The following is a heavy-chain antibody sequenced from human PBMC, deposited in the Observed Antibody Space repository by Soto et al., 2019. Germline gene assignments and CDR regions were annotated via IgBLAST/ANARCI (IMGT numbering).Heavy chain of an antibody. J-gene: IGHJ6*03. CDR1: GFTVSSNY. CDR2: IYSGGST. CDR3: ARGACTNGVCHYYYYMDV. V-gene: IGHV3-66*01. Sequence: ESGGGLVQPGGSLRLSCAASGFTVSSNYMSWVRQAPGKGLEWVSVIYSGGSTYYADSVKGRFTISRDNSKNTLYLQMNSLRAEDTAVYYCARGACTNGVCHYYYYMDVWGKGTTVTVSS. D-gene: IGHD2-8*01.